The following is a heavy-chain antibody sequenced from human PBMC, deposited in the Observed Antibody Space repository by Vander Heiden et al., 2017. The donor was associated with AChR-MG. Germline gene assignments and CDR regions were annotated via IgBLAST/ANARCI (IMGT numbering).Heavy chain of an antibody. CDR2: IKQDGREK. Sequence: EVQLVESGGGLVQPGGSLRLSRVASGFTFNTCWMSWVRQAPGKGLEWVANIKQDGREKYYVDSVKGRFTISRDNAKNSLYLQMSGLRAEDTAVYYCVREFFVVATISYDYWGQGALVTVSS. V-gene: IGHV3-7*01. D-gene: IGHD5-12*01. CDR3: VREFFVVATISYDY. J-gene: IGHJ4*02. CDR1: GFTFNTCW.